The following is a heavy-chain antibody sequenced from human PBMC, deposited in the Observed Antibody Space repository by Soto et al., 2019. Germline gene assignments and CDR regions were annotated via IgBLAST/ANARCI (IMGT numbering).Heavy chain of an antibody. V-gene: IGHV4-34*01. J-gene: IGHJ4*02. CDR3: ARGRIQLWYPFDY. Sequence: SETLSLTCAVYGGSFSGYYWSWIRQPPGKGLEWIGEINHSGSTNYNPSLKSRVTISVDTSKNQFSLKLSSVTAADTAVYYCARGRIQLWYPFDYWGQGTLVTVPS. CDR2: INHSGST. CDR1: GGSFSGYY. D-gene: IGHD5-18*01.